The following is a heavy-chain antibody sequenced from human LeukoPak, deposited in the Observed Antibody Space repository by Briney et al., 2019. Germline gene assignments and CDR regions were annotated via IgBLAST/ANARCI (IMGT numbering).Heavy chain of an antibody. V-gene: IGHV3-23*01. CDR3: VKDGTWIFNYNFDY. CDR2: ISGSAGLT. Sequence: HPGGSLRLSCAASGFTFGTYAMNWVRPAPGRGLEWVSGISGSAGLTYYADSVKGRFTISRDNSKNMVFLQMNSLRAEDTAVYYCVKDGTWIFNYNFDYWGQGTLVTVSS. CDR1: GFTFGTYA. D-gene: IGHD4-11*01. J-gene: IGHJ4*02.